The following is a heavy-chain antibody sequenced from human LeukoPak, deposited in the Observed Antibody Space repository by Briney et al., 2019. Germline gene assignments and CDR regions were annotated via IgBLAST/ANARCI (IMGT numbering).Heavy chain of an antibody. CDR3: ARVPLYWQDPFDL. J-gene: IGHJ5*02. D-gene: IGHD2-8*02. Sequence: SETLSLTCTVSGYSISSGYYWGWIRQPPGKGLEWIGSINHSGSTYYNPSLKSRVTISVDPSKNQFSLKLSSVTAADTAMYYCARVPLYWQDPFDLRGQGALVTVSS. V-gene: IGHV4-38-2*02. CDR1: GYSISSGYY. CDR2: INHSGST.